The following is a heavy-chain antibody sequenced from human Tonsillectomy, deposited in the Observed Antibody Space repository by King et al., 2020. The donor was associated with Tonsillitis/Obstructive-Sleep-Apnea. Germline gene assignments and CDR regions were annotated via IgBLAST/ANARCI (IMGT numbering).Heavy chain of an antibody. CDR3: TKGITIFGVADYFDY. CDR1: GFTFDDYA. V-gene: IGHV3-9*01. J-gene: IGHJ4*02. Sequence: VQLVQSGGGLVQSGRSLRLSCAASGFTFDDYAMHWVRHAPGKGLEWVSGISFNSDNIGYADSVKGRFTISRDNAKNSLYLQMNSLRGEDTALYYCTKGITIFGVADYFDYWGQGTLVSVSS. D-gene: IGHD3-3*01. CDR2: ISFNSDNI.